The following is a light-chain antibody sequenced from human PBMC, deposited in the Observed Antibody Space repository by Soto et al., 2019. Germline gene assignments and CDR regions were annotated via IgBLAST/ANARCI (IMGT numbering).Light chain of an antibody. V-gene: IGLV1-51*02. CDR3: ATWESSLGAHV. CDR2: ETD. CDR1: NSNTGNNY. Sequence: QSVMTQPPSVSATPGQRVTISCSGSNSNTGNNYVCWYQQLPGTAPKLLIYETDKRPSGSPDRVSGSKSGTSATLGITGLQAGDEGDYYCATWESSLGAHVFGPGAEHTVL. J-gene: IGLJ1*01.